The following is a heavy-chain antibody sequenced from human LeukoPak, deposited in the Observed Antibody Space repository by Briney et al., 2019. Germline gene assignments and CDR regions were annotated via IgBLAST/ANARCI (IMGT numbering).Heavy chain of an antibody. J-gene: IGHJ4*02. Sequence: ASVKVSCKASGYTFTSYDINWVRQATGQGLEWMGWMNPNSGNTGYAQKFQGRVTMTRNTSIGTAYMELSSLRSEDTAVYYCARGPYCSGGSCYSAYYFDYWGQGTLVTVSS. CDR3: ARGPYCSGGSCYSAYYFDY. D-gene: IGHD2-15*01. V-gene: IGHV1-8*01. CDR1: GYTFTSYD. CDR2: MNPNSGNT.